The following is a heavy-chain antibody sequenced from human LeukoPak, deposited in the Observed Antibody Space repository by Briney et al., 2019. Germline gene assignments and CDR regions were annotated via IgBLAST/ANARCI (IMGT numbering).Heavy chain of an antibody. CDR2: IYTSGST. CDR1: GGSISSYY. Sequence: PSETLSLTCTVSGGSISSYYWSWIRQPAGKGLEWIGRIYTSGSTIYNPSLKSRVTMSIDTSKNQFTLKLSSVTAADTAVYYCARGRYESTRLSAYYYYYMDVWGKGTTVTVSS. V-gene: IGHV4-4*07. J-gene: IGHJ6*03. D-gene: IGHD1-14*01. CDR3: ARGRYESTRLSAYYYYYMDV.